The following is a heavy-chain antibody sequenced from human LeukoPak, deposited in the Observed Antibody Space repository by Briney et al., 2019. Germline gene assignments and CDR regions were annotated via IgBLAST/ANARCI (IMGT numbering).Heavy chain of an antibody. V-gene: IGHV3-30*02. J-gene: IGHJ6*03. CDR2: IRYDGSNK. CDR1: GFTFSSYG. CDR3: AKDPNFYYCMDV. Sequence: PGGSLRLSCAASGFTFSSYGMHWVRPAPGKGLEWVAFIRYDGSNKYYADSVKGRFTISRDNSKNTLYLQMNSLRAEDTAVYYCAKDPNFYYCMDVWGKGTTVTISS.